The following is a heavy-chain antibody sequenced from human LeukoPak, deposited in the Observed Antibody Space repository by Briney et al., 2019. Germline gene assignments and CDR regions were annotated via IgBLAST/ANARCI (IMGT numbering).Heavy chain of an antibody. CDR3: TTYDFWSGYIDC. J-gene: IGHJ4*02. CDR2: INSKTDGGTT. D-gene: IGHD3-3*01. V-gene: IGHV3-15*01. CDR1: GFTFSSYS. Sequence: GGSLRLSCAASGFTFSSYSMNWVRQAPGKGLEWVGRINSKTDGGTTDYAAPVKGRFTISRDDSKNTLSLQMNSLKTEDTAVYYCTTYDFWSGYIDCWGQGTLVTVSS.